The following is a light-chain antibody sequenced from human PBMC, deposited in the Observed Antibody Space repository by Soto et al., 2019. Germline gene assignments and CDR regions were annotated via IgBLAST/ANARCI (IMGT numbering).Light chain of an antibody. J-gene: IGKJ1*01. CDR1: QSLLHSNGYNY. Sequence: DIVMSQSPLALPVTPGEPASISCSARQSLLHSNGYNYLLRYLQKPGQSPHLMSYMGSNRGSGVPDRVRGSGSGRDFKLTTSRVEAEEVGVYYCTCALQIPLTFGHGTKMDIK. CDR3: TCALQIPLT. V-gene: IGKV2-28*01. CDR2: MGS.